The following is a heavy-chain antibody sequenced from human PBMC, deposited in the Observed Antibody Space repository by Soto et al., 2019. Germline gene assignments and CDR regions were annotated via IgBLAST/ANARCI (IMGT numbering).Heavy chain of an antibody. D-gene: IGHD5-12*01. CDR3: AKSPRGEMATD. CDR2: INTYNGMT. J-gene: IGHJ4*02. V-gene: IGHV1-18*01. CDR1: GNTFINYH. Sequence: QVQLVQSGGEVKKPGASVTVSCKASGNTFINYHIPWVRQAPGQGLEWMAWINTYNGMTDYAQKFQGRVTMTRDTSTSTAYMELRNLGSDDTAVYFCAKSPRGEMATDWGQGTLVTVSS.